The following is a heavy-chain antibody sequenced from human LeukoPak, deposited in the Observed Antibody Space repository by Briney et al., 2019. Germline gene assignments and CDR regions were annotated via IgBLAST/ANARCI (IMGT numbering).Heavy chain of an antibody. CDR2: ISGSGSPT. Sequence: GGSLRLSCAASGFTFTNYAMSWVRQAPGEGLEWVSFISGSGSPTYYADSVKDRFTISRDNSKNTLYLQLNSLRSEDTAVYYCAKEGTYGDFDYWGQGTLVTVSS. V-gene: IGHV3-23*01. CDR1: GFTFTNYA. CDR3: AKEGTYGDFDY. J-gene: IGHJ4*02. D-gene: IGHD4-17*01.